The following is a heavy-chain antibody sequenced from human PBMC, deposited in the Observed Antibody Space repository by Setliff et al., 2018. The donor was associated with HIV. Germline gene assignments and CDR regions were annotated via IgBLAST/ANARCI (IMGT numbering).Heavy chain of an antibody. CDR1: GGSFTNYY. CDR3: VKHRNRGFDP. CDR2: INHSGST. V-gene: IGHV4-34*01. J-gene: IGHJ5*02. Sequence: SETLSLTCVVYGGSFTNYYWSWIRQPPGKGLECIGEINHSGSTNYNPSLKSRVTISVDTSKNQFSLKMTSVTAADTAVYYCVKHRNRGFDPWGQGTLVTVSS.